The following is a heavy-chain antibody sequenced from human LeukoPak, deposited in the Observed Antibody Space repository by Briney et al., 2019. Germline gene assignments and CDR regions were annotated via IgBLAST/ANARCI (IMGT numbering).Heavy chain of an antibody. D-gene: IGHD5-12*01. V-gene: IGHV4-34*01. J-gene: IGHJ4*02. CDR3: ARGSRGYSGYAVGKLDY. CDR1: GGSFSGYY. CDR2: INHSGSP. Sequence: SETLSLTCAVYGGSFSGYYWSWIRQPPGKGLEWIGEINHSGSPNYNPSLKSRVTISVDTSKNQFSLKLSSVTAADTAVYYCARGSRGYSGYAVGKLDYWGQGTLVTVSS.